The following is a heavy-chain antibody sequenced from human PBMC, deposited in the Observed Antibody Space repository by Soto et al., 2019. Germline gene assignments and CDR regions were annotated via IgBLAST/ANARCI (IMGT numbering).Heavy chain of an antibody. J-gene: IGHJ6*02. Sequence: SETLSLTCTVSGGSVSSGSYYWSWIRQPPGKGLEWIGYIYYSGSTNYNPSLKSRVTISVDTSKNQFSLKLSSVTAADTAVYYCARKVGGYYYYYGMDVWGQGTTVTVS. V-gene: IGHV4-61*01. CDR2: IYYSGST. CDR1: GGSVSSGSYY. D-gene: IGHD3-10*01. CDR3: ARKVGGYYYYYGMDV.